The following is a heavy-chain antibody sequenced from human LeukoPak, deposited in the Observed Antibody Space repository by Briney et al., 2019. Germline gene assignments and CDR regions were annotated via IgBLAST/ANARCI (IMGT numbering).Heavy chain of an antibody. D-gene: IGHD6-13*01. Sequence: PGGSLRLSCAASRFTFSSYNMNWVRQAPGKGLEWVGRIRSKANSYATAYAASVKGRFTISRDDSKNTAYLQMNSLKTEDTAVYYCTRKMRSPNYYYYYMDVWGKGTTVTVSS. CDR1: RFTFSSYN. V-gene: IGHV3-73*01. CDR3: TRKMRSPNYYYYYMDV. J-gene: IGHJ6*03. CDR2: IRSKANSYAT.